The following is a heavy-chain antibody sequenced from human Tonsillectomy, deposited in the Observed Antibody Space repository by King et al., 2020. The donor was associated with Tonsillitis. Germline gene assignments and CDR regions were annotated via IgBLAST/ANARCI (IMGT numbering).Heavy chain of an antibody. CDR1: GFTFSSYG. CDR3: AKGPKSDSSSSRWVDT. J-gene: IGHJ5*02. V-gene: IGHV3-30*18. Sequence: HVKLVESGGGVVQPGRSLRLSCAASGFTFSSYGMHWVRQAPGKGLEWVAVISYDGSNKYYADSVKGRFTSSRDNSKNTLFLQMDSLRAEDTAVYYCAKGPKSDSSSSRWVDTWGQGTLVTVSA. D-gene: IGHD3-22*01. CDR2: ISYDGSNK.